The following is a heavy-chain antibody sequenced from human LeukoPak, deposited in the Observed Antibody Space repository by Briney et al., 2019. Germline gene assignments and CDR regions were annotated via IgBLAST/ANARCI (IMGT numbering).Heavy chain of an antibody. V-gene: IGHV1-18*01. CDR1: GYTFTSYG. CDR2: ISTSNGNT. D-gene: IGHD6-19*01. Sequence: ASVKVSCKASGYTFTSYGINWVRQAPGQGLEWMGWISTSNGNTKSAQKLQGRVTMTTDTSTSTAYVELRSLRSDDTAVYYCARAPITVAGSGLWYWGQGTLVTVSS. J-gene: IGHJ4*02. CDR3: ARAPITVAGSGLWY.